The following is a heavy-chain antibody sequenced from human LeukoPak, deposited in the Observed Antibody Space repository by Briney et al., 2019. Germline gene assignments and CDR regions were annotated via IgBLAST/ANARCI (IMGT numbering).Heavy chain of an antibody. J-gene: IGHJ5*02. CDR1: GFTFSSYA. CDR2: ISGSGGST. Sequence: GGSLRLSCAASGFTFSSYAMSWVRQAPGKGLEWVSAISGSGGSTYYADSVKGRFTISRDNSRNTLYLQMNSLRAEDTAVYYCAKSGGYDSSGYYPNNWFDPWGQGTLSPSPQ. D-gene: IGHD3-22*01. CDR3: AKSGGYDSSGYYPNNWFDP. V-gene: IGHV3-23*01.